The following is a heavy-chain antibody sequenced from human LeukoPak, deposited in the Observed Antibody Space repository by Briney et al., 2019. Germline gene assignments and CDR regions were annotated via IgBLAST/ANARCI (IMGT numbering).Heavy chain of an antibody. J-gene: IGHJ3*01. CDR3: AKDRESCGGDCTESFDV. CDR2: ISGSGGST. Sequence: PGGSLRLSCAASAFTFSSYAMSWVRQAPGKGLEWVSVISGSGGSTYYADSVKGRFTISRDNSKNTLYLQVNSLRAEDTAVYYCAKDRESCGGDCTESFDVWGQGTMVRVSS. CDR1: AFTFSSYA. D-gene: IGHD2-21*02. V-gene: IGHV3-23*01.